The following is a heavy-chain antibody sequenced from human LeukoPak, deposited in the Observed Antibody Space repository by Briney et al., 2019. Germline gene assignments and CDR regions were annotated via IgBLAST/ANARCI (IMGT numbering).Heavy chain of an antibody. CDR2: IIPIFGTA. CDR1: GGTFISYA. Sequence: GSSVKVSCKASGGTFISYAISWVRQAPGQAREWMGRIIPIFGTANYAQKFQGRVTITTDESTSTAYMELSSLRSEDAAVYYCARVPHPSGYPYYFDYWGQGTLVTVSS. CDR3: ARVPHPSGYPYYFDY. D-gene: IGHD3-22*01. V-gene: IGHV1-69*05. J-gene: IGHJ4*02.